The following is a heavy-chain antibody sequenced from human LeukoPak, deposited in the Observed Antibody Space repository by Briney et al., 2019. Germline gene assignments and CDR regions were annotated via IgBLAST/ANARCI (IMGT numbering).Heavy chain of an antibody. CDR2: ISSSGST. CDR1: GGSISGSSYY. CDR3: AREGGPYRPLDY. Sequence: SETLSLTCTVSGGSISGSSYYWGWSRQPPGEGLEWIGSISSSGSTNYNPSLKSRVAISVDKSENHISLKLTSVTAADTAVYYCAREGGPYRPLDYSGQGTLVTVAS. J-gene: IGHJ4*02. V-gene: IGHV4-39*07.